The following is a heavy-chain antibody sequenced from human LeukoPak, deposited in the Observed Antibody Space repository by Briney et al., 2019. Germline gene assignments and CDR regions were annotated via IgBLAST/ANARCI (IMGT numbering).Heavy chain of an antibody. V-gene: IGHV4-4*09. J-gene: IGHJ4*02. D-gene: IGHD4-17*01. CDR1: GGSISSYY. CDR2: IYTSGSI. CDR3: AGSYGDPYYFDY. Sequence: SETLSLTCTVSGGSISSYYWSWIRQPPGKGLEWIGYIYTSGSINYNPSLKSRVTISVDTSKNQFSLKLSSVTAADTAVYYCAGSYGDPYYFDYWGQGTLVTVSS.